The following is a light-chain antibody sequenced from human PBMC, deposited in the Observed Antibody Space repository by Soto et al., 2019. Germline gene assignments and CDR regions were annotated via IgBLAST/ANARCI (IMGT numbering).Light chain of an antibody. Sequence: EIVLTQSPGTLSLSPGERATLSCRASQSIASSYLAWYQQKPGQPPRLLLYRTFNSATAIRDRFSDSGSGTDFTLTSSSLEPEDFAVYLCQQFSRPPLTVGGGTKLE. V-gene: IGKV3-20*01. CDR1: QSIASSY. CDR2: RTF. J-gene: IGKJ4*01. CDR3: QQFSRPPLT.